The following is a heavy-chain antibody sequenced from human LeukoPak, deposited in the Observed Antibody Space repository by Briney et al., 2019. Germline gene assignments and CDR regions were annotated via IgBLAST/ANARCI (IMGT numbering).Heavy chain of an antibody. CDR1: GGSISSGSYY. J-gene: IGHJ5*02. Sequence: SETLSLTCTVSGGSISSGSYYWGWIRQPPGKGLEWIGSIYYSGSTYYNPSLKSRVTISVDTSKNRFSLKLSSVTAADTAVYYCARDYMVRGVIRENWFDPWGQGTLVTVSS. CDR3: ARDYMVRGVIRENWFDP. D-gene: IGHD3-10*01. V-gene: IGHV4-39*07. CDR2: IYYSGST.